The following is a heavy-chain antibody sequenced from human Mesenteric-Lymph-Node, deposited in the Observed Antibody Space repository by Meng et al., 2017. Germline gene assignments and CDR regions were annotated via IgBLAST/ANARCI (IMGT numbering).Heavy chain of an antibody. CDR1: GGSFSGYY. CDR2: INHSGST. J-gene: IGHJ6*02. CDR3: ARGHYFHTYYYDSSGLHYGMDV. V-gene: IGHV4-34*01. D-gene: IGHD3-22*01. Sequence: SETLSLTCAVYGGSFSGYYWSWIRQPPGKGLEWIGEINHSGSTNYNPSLKSRVTISVDTSKNQFSLKLSSVTAADTAVYYCARGHYFHTYYYDSSGLHYGMDVWGQGTTVTVSS.